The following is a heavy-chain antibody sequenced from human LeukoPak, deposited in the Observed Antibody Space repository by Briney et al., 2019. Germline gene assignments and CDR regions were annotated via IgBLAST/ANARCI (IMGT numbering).Heavy chain of an antibody. Sequence: PGGSLRLSCAASGFTFSSYGMSWVRQAPGKGLEWVSAVSDSGGSTYYADSVKGRFTISRDNSKNTLYLQMNSLRAEDTAVYYCAKGEKTRPVGGVIDYWGQGTLVTVSS. V-gene: IGHV3-23*01. D-gene: IGHD3-16*02. CDR3: AKGEKTRPVGGVIDY. J-gene: IGHJ4*02. CDR2: VSDSGGST. CDR1: GFTFSSYG.